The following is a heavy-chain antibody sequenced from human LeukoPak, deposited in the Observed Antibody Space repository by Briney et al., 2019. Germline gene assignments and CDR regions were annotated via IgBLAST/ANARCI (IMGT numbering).Heavy chain of an antibody. V-gene: IGHV4-59*01. CDR2: IYYSGST. Sequence: SETLSLTCTVSGGSISSYYWSWIRQPPGKGLEWIGYIYYSGSTHCNPSLKTRVTISVDTSKNQFSLKLSSVTAADTAVYYCAREGEYGHGPFDYWGQGILVTVSS. CDR3: AREGEYGHGPFDY. J-gene: IGHJ4*02. D-gene: IGHD3-16*01. CDR1: GGSISSYY.